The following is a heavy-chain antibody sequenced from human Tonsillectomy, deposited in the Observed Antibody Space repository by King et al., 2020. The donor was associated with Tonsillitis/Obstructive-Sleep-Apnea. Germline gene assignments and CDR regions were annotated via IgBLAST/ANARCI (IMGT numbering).Heavy chain of an antibody. CDR1: GFTFSSYA. CDR3: AKCRYTRSCLVGVGSFDI. V-gene: IGHV3-23*04. CDR2: ITVSGDST. J-gene: IGHJ3*02. Sequence: VQLVESGGGLVQPGGSLSLSCAASGFTFSSYAMHWVRQAPGKGLEWVSAITVSGDSTYYADSVKGRVTISRDNAKNTLYLQMNSLRADDTAVYYCAKCRYTRSCLVGVGSFDIWGQGTMVTVSS. D-gene: IGHD6-13*01.